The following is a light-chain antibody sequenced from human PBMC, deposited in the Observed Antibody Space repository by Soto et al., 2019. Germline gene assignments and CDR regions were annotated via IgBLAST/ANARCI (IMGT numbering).Light chain of an antibody. CDR1: PSVTNF. V-gene: IGKV3-11*01. J-gene: IGKJ1*01. CDR3: QQTYRHPRT. Sequence: EIVLTQSPATLSLSPGERATLSCRASPSVTNFLAWYQQKPGQAPRLLIYGAFNRATGIPARFSGSGSGTDFTLTISSLEPEDSATYYCQQTYRHPRTFGQGTSVDIK. CDR2: GAF.